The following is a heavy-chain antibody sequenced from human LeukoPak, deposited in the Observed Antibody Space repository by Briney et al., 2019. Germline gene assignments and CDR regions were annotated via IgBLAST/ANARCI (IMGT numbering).Heavy chain of an antibody. D-gene: IGHD4-23*01. J-gene: IGHJ4*02. V-gene: IGHV3-15*01. CDR3: TTLGGKWPCVDY. Sequence: PGGSLRLSCAASGFTFSNAWMSWVRQAPGKGLEWVGRIKSKTDGGTTDYAAPVKGRFTISRDDSKDTLYLQMNSLKTENTAVYYCTTLGGKWPCVDYWGQGTLVTVSS. CDR2: IKSKTDGGTT. CDR1: GFTFSNAW.